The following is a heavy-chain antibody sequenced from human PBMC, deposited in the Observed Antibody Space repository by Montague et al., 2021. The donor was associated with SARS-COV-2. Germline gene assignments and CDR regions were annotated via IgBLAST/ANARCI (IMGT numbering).Heavy chain of an antibody. V-gene: IGHV4-59*02. J-gene: IGHJ4*02. Sequence: SETLSLTCTASGDSVSHDFWTWIRQPPGKGLEWIGYVYYSRSSSYNPSLRGRVSIAVDTSKNQFSLRLSTVTAADTAIYYCVRGPAPSGSGTFYDYWGQGTLVAVSS. CDR3: VRGPAPSGSGTFYDY. D-gene: IGHD1-26*01. CDR1: GDSVSHDF. CDR2: VYYSRSS.